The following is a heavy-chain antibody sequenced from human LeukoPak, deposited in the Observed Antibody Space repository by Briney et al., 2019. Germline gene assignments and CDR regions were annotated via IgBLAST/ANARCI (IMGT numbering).Heavy chain of an antibody. Sequence: PGGSLRLSCAASGFTFSSYGMHWVRQAPGKGMEWLAVIWYDGSNKYYADSVKGRFTISRDNSKNTLYLQMNSLRAEDTAVYYCARDPCSGGSCYLYYWGQGTLVTVSS. CDR1: GFTFSSYG. CDR3: ARDPCSGGSCYLYY. D-gene: IGHD2-15*01. V-gene: IGHV3-33*01. CDR2: IWYDGSNK. J-gene: IGHJ4*02.